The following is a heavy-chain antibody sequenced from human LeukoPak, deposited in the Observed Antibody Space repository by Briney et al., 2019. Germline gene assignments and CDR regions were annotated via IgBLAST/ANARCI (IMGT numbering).Heavy chain of an antibody. J-gene: IGHJ4*02. CDR1: GFMFSSYW. D-gene: IGHD1-1*01. CDR2: INIDGSST. CDR3: SRGDRNWDFDF. Sequence: HTGGSLRLSCAASGFMFSSYWMHWVRQAPGKEPVWVSRINIDGSSTTYGDSVKGRSTISRDNAKNTLYLQMNSLRAEDTAVCYCSRGDRNWDFDFWGQGTPVTVSS. V-gene: IGHV3-74*01.